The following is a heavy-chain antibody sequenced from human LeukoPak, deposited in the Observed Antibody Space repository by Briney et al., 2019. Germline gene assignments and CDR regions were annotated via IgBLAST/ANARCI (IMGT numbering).Heavy chain of an antibody. CDR3: ANTVGLTVDYDFWSGYYWGNWFDP. CDR2: ISGSGGST. Sequence: GGSLRLSCAASGFTFSSYAMSWVRQAPGKGLEWVSAISGSGGSTYHADSVKGRFTISRDNSKNTLYLQMNSLRAEDTAVYYCANTVGLTVDYDFWSGYYWGNWFDPWGQGTLVTVSS. J-gene: IGHJ5*02. D-gene: IGHD3-3*01. V-gene: IGHV3-23*01. CDR1: GFTFSSYA.